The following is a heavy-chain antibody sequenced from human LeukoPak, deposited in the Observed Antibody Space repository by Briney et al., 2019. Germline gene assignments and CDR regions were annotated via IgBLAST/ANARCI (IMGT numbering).Heavy chain of an antibody. D-gene: IGHD6-25*01. CDR3: ARIVAAAPYGMDV. J-gene: IGHJ6*02. CDR2: ISSRSNYI. Sequence: GSLRLSCVASGFTFSSYSMNWVRQAPGKGLEWVSAISSRSNYIYYADSVKGRFTISRDNAKNSLYVQMNSLRAEDTAVYYCARIVAAAPYGMDVWGQGTTVTVSS. V-gene: IGHV3-21*01. CDR1: GFTFSSYS.